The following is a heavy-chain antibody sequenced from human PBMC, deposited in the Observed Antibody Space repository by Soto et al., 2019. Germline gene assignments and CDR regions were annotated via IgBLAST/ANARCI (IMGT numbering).Heavy chain of an antibody. CDR1: GYTFTNYA. CDR3: ARPSVWSFDL. CDR2: INAGNGNT. J-gene: IGHJ2*01. Sequence: QVQLVQSGAEVKMPGASVKVSCKASGYTFTNYAIHWVRQAPGQRLEWMGWINAGNGNTKYSQKFQGRVTITRDTSASTAYMELNSLRSEDTAVYYCARPSVWSFDLWGRGTLVTVSS. V-gene: IGHV1-3*01.